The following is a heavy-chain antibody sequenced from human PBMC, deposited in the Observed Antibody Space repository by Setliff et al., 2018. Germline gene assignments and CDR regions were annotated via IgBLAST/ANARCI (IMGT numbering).Heavy chain of an antibody. CDR2: IYDSGIT. CDR3: AREQWLDPPGYYYMDV. J-gene: IGHJ6*03. V-gene: IGHV4-59*02. D-gene: IGHD6-19*01. Sequence: KSSETLSLTCTVSGGSVSGYYWSWIRQPPGKGLEWIGYIYDSGITNYNPSLKSRVTMSIDTSKNQFPLKLNSVTAADMTVYYCAREQWLDPPGYYYMDVWAKGTTVTVSS. CDR1: GGSVSGYY.